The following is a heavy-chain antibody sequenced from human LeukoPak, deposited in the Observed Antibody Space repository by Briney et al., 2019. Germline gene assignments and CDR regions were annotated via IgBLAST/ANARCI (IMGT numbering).Heavy chain of an antibody. V-gene: IGHV3-53*01. CDR3: ASAAAQSLDFDY. CDR2: IYNGGST. Sequence: GGSLRLSCAASGFTVSSNYMSWVRQAPGKGLEWVSVIYNGGSTYYADSVKGRFTISRDNNKNTLYLQMNSLRAEDTAVYYCASAAAQSLDFDYWGQGTLVTVSS. D-gene: IGHD6-13*01. CDR1: GFTVSSNY. J-gene: IGHJ4*02.